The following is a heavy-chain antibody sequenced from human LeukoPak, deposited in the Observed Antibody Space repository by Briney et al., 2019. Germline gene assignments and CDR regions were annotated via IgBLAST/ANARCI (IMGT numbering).Heavy chain of an antibody. CDR3: ARGGGSSWYSYFSWFDP. CDR2: INPNSGGT. V-gene: IGHV1-2*02. J-gene: IGHJ5*02. D-gene: IGHD6-13*01. CDR1: GGTFSSYA. Sequence: EASVKVSCKASGGTFSSYAISWVRQAPGQGLEWMGWINPNSGGTNYAQKFQGRVTMTRDTSISTAYMELSRLRSDDTAVYYCARGGGSSWYSYFSWFDPWGQGTLVTVSS.